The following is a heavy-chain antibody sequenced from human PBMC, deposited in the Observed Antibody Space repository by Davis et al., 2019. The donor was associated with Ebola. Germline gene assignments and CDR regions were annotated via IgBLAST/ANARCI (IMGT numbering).Heavy chain of an antibody. CDR2: INPNSGGA. CDR3: ARDRGDRYYYDSREVAFDI. CDR1: GYTFTGYY. D-gene: IGHD3-22*01. J-gene: IGHJ3*02. V-gene: IGHV1-2*04. Sequence: AASVKVSCKASGYTFTGYYMHWVRQAPGQGLKWMGWINPNSGGANYAQKFQGWVTMTRDTSISTAYMELSRLRSDDTAVYYCARDRGDRYYYDSREVAFDIWGQGTMVTVSS.